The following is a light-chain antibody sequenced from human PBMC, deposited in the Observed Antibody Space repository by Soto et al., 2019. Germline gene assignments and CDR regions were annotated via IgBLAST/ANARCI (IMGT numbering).Light chain of an antibody. CDR3: QQYYTTPFT. V-gene: IGKV4-1*01. CDR2: WAS. CDR1: QSVLYSSNNKNY. J-gene: IGKJ2*01. Sequence: DIVMTQSPDSLAVSLGERATINCKSSQSVLYSSNNKNYLAWYQQKPGQPPKLLIYWASTRESGIPDRFNGSGSGTDFTLTISSLQAEDVAVYYCQQYYTTPFTFGQGPKLDIK.